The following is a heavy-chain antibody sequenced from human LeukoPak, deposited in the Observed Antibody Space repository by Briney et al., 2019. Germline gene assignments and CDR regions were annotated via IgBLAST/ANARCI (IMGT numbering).Heavy chain of an antibody. CDR2: ISGSGGST. CDR1: GFTFSSYA. V-gene: IGHV3-23*01. Sequence: GGSLRLSCAASGFTFSSYAMSWDRQAPGKGLEWVSAISGSGGSTYYADSVKGRLTISRDNSKNTLYLQMNSLRAEDSAVYYCTRDRTTITLFELWGQGTLVTVSS. J-gene: IGHJ4*02. D-gene: IGHD4-11*01. CDR3: TRDRTTITLFEL.